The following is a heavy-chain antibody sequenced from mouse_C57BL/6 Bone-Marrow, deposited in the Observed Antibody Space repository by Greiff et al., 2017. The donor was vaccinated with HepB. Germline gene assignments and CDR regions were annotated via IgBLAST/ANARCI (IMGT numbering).Heavy chain of an antibody. CDR2: IWRGGST. CDR3: AKNFASTGRAMDY. Sequence: QVQLKESGPGLVQPSQSLSITCTVSGFSLTSYGVHWVRQSPGKGLEWLGVIWRGGSTDYNAAFMSRLSITKDNSKSQVFFKMNSLQADDTAIYYCAKNFASTGRAMDYWGQGTSVTVSS. CDR1: GFSLTSYG. V-gene: IGHV2-5*01. D-gene: IGHD4-1*02. J-gene: IGHJ4*01.